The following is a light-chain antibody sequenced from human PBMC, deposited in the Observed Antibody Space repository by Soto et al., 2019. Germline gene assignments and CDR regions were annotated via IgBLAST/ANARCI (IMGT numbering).Light chain of an antibody. CDR2: GAS. J-gene: IGKJ1*01. CDR3: QQYGSSGT. Sequence: ENLFTPVPGTPSLSPGERATLSFRASQSVSNNYLAWYQKKPGQAPRLLIYGASNRATGIPDRFSGSGSGTDFTLTISRLEPEDFAVYYCQQYGSSGTFGQGTKVDIK. CDR1: QSVSNNY. V-gene: IGKV3-20*01.